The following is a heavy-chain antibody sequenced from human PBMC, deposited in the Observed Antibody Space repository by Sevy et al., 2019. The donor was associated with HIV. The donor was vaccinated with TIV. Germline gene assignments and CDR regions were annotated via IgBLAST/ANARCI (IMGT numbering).Heavy chain of an antibody. CDR1: GYTLSELS. J-gene: IGHJ4*02. V-gene: IGHV1-24*01. Sequence: ASVKVSCKVFGYTLSELSMHWMRQTPGKGLEWMGSFDPEDGETIYAQKFQGRVAMTEDTSTDTAYMELRSLRSEDTAVFYCAITKDYYDNSGYPFDYWGQGTLVTVSS. CDR3: AITKDYYDNSGYPFDY. CDR2: FDPEDGET. D-gene: IGHD3-22*01.